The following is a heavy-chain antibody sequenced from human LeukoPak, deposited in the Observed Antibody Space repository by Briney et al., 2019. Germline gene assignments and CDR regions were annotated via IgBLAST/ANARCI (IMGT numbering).Heavy chain of an antibody. Sequence: GGSLRLSCAASGFTFSSYGMHWVRQAPGKGLEWVAVIWYDGSNKYYADSVKGRFTISKDNSENTLYLQMNSLRAGDTAVYYCAREGYYNVYYYYGMDVWGQGTTVTVSS. J-gene: IGHJ6*02. CDR3: AREGYYNVYYYYGMDV. CDR2: IWYDGSNK. CDR1: GFTFSSYG. V-gene: IGHV3-33*01. D-gene: IGHD3-9*01.